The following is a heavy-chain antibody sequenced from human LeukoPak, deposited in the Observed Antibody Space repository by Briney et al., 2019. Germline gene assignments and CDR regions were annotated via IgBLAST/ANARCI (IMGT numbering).Heavy chain of an antibody. Sequence: SETLSLTCAVYGGSFSGYYWSWIRQPPGKGLEWVGEINHSGSTNYNPSLKSRVTISVDTSKNQFSLKLSSVTAADTAVYYCARGDNDFWKVNWFDPWGQGTLVTVSS. D-gene: IGHD3-3*01. V-gene: IGHV4-34*01. CDR2: INHSGST. J-gene: IGHJ5*02. CDR1: GGSFSGYY. CDR3: ARGDNDFWKVNWFDP.